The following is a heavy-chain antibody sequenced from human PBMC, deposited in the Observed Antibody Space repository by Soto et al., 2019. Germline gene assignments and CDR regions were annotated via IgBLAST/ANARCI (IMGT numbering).Heavy chain of an antibody. CDR3: ARDQGKYYYDSSGYYWLFDY. J-gene: IGHJ4*02. CDR1: GYTFTSYG. D-gene: IGHD3-22*01. V-gene: IGHV1-18*01. Sequence: ASVKVSCKASGYTFTSYGISWVRQAPGQGLEWMGWISAYNGNTNYAQELQGRVTMTTDTSTSTAYMELRSLRSDDTAVYYCARDQGKYYYDSSGYYWLFDYWGQGTLVTVSS. CDR2: ISAYNGNT.